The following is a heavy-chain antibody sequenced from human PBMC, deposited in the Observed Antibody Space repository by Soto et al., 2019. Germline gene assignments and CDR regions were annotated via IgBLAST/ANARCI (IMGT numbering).Heavy chain of an antibody. Sequence: ASVKVSCKASGYTFTSYDVSWVRQAPGQGLEWMGWVSTYNGNTNYAQKLKGRVTMTTDTSTSTAYMELRSLRSDDTAVYYCARVGTHFVLMVYPAYYFDYLGQGTLVTVS. CDR2: VSTYNGNT. V-gene: IGHV1-18*01. D-gene: IGHD2-8*01. CDR3: ARVGTHFVLMVYPAYYFDY. CDR1: GYTFTSYD. J-gene: IGHJ4*02.